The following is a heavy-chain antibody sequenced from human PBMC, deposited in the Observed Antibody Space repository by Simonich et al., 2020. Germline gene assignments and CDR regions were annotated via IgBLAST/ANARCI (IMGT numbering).Heavy chain of an antibody. D-gene: IGHD6-13*01. V-gene: IGHV3-9*01. CDR3: AKDIAAAGAEYFQH. J-gene: IGHJ1*01. CDR1: GFTFDDYA. CDR2: ISWNSGSI. Sequence: EVQLVESGGGLVQPGRSLRLSCAASGFTFDDYAMHWVRQARGNGLEWVSGISWNSGSIGYADSVKGRFTISRDNAKNSLYLQMNSLRAEDTALYYCAKDIAAAGAEYFQHWGQGTLVTVSS.